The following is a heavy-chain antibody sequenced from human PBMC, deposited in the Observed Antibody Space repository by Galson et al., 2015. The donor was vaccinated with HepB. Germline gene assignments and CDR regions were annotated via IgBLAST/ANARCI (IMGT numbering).Heavy chain of an antibody. J-gene: IGHJ4*02. CDR2: ISSDSTTI. Sequence: SLRLSCAASGFRLTDYAMNWVRRAPGKGLEWAAYISSDSTTIHYADSVKGCFTISRDNAKNSVFLQMNSLRGEDTAVYYCVRDRGSGFGGNDVPSFDYWGRGSLVTVSP. V-gene: IGHV3-48*01. CDR1: GFRLTDYA. D-gene: IGHD5-12*01. CDR3: VRDRGSGFGGNDVPSFDY.